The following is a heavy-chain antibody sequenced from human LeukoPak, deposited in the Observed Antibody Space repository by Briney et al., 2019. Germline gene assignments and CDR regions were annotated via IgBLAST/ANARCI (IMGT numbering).Heavy chain of an antibody. CDR1: GFTFSSYA. Sequence: GASLRLSGAASGFTFSSYAMSWVRQAPGKGLEWVSAISGSGGSTYYADSVKGRFTISRDNSKNTLYLQMNSLRAEDTAVYYCARHRAGYYDTSGYYYDYWGQGTLVTVSS. V-gene: IGHV3-23*01. J-gene: IGHJ4*02. CDR2: ISGSGGST. D-gene: IGHD3-22*01. CDR3: ARHRAGYYDTSGYYYDY.